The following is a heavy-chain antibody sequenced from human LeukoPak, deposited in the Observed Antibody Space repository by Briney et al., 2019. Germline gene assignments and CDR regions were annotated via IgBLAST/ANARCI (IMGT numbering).Heavy chain of an antibody. CDR2: INPAGTST. D-gene: IGHD1-26*01. Sequence: ASVKVSCKASGFTFTNHYVHWVRQAPGQWLEWVGIINPAGTSTAYAQRFQGRVTMTRDTSTNTLYMELSSLRSEDTAVYYCARDNSYSDSSWWFDPWGQGTLVTVSS. CDR1: GFTFTNHY. J-gene: IGHJ5*02. V-gene: IGHV1-46*01. CDR3: ARDNSYSDSSWWFDP.